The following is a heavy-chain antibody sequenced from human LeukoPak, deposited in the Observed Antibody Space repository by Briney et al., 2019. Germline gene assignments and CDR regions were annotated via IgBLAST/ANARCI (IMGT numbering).Heavy chain of an antibody. V-gene: IGHV4-34*01. CDR1: GGSFSGYY. Sequence: SETLSLTCAVYGGSFSGYYWSWIRQPPGKGLEWIGEINHSGSTNYNPSLKSRVTISVDTSKNQFSLKLSSVTAADTAVYYCARGVAWFDPWGQGTLVTVSS. CDR2: INHSGST. J-gene: IGHJ5*02. CDR3: ARGVAWFDP.